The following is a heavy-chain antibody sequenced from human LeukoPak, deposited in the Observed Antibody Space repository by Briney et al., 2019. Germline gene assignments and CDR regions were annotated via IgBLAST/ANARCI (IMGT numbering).Heavy chain of an antibody. CDR2: FYSTGST. J-gene: IGHJ4*02. D-gene: IGHD1-26*01. CDR3: ARDQYSGSLDY. Sequence: SETLSLTCAASGFSISSYYLTWIRQPAGKGLEWIGRFYSTGSTNYNPSLKSRVTISVDASKNQFSLKLSSATAADTAVYYCARDQYSGSLDYWGQGTLVTVSS. V-gene: IGHV4-4*07. CDR1: GFSISSYY.